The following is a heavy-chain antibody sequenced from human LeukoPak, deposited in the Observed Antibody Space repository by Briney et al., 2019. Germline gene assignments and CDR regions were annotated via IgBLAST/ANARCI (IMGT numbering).Heavy chain of an antibody. V-gene: IGHV4-39*01. CDR1: GGSISSSSYY. CDR3: ARPLRSGGSSIDY. Sequence: SETLSLTCTVSGGSISSSSYYWGWIRQPPGKGLEWIGSIYYSGSTYYNPSLKSRVTISVDTSKNQFSLKLSSVTAADTAVYYCARPLRSGGSSIDYWGQGDLVTVSS. CDR2: IYYSGST. J-gene: IGHJ4*02. D-gene: IGHD2-15*01.